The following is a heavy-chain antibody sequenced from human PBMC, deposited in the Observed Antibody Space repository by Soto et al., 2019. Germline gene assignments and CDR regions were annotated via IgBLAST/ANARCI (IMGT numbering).Heavy chain of an antibody. CDR3: ARGRIKVVAANGNWFDP. D-gene: IGHD2-15*01. CDR1: GGSFSGYY. J-gene: IGHJ5*02. Sequence: QVQLQQWGAGLLKPSETLSLTCAVYGGSFSGYYWSWIRQPPGKGLEWIGEINHSGSTNYNPSLKSRVTISVDTSKNQFSLKLSSVTAADTAVYYCARGRIKVVAANGNWFDPWGQGTLVTVSS. V-gene: IGHV4-34*01. CDR2: INHSGST.